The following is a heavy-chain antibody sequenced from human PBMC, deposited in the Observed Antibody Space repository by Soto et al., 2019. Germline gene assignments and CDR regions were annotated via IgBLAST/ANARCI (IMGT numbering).Heavy chain of an antibody. CDR1: GFTFSSYA. CDR3: AKIKDTAMVPCMDV. Sequence: PGGSLRLSCAASGFTFSSYAMSWVRQAPGKGLEWVSAISGSGGSTYYAGSVKGRFTISRDNSKNTLYLQMNSLRAEDTAVYYCAKIKDTAMVPCMDVWGQGTTVTVSS. D-gene: IGHD5-18*01. V-gene: IGHV3-23*01. J-gene: IGHJ6*02. CDR2: ISGSGGST.